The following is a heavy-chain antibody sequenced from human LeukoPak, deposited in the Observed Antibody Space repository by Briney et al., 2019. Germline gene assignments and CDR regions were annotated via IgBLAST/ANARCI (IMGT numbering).Heavy chain of an antibody. Sequence: PGGSLRLSCTASGFTFSTYAMTWVRQAPGKGLEWVSSISSSSSYIYYADSVKGRFTISRDNAKNSLYLQMNSLRAEDTAVYYCARDQMRWQRLETYYFDYWGQGTLVTVSS. D-gene: IGHD6-25*01. CDR1: GFTFSTYA. V-gene: IGHV3-21*01. CDR2: ISSSSSYI. CDR3: ARDQMRWQRLETYYFDY. J-gene: IGHJ4*02.